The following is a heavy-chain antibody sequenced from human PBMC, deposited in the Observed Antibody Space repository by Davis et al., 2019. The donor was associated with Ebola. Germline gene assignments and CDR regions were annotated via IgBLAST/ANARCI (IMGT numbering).Heavy chain of an antibody. Sequence: PSETLSLTCTVSGDSISSYDWNWIRQPPGKGLEWIGYISNRGSTNYNPSLKSRVTISADTAKNQFSLRVSSVTAADTAVYYCARLHAHGDRPFNFWGQGAPVIVSS. CDR1: GDSISSYD. V-gene: IGHV4-59*01. D-gene: IGHD4-17*01. J-gene: IGHJ4*02. CDR2: ISNRGST. CDR3: ARLHAHGDRPFNF.